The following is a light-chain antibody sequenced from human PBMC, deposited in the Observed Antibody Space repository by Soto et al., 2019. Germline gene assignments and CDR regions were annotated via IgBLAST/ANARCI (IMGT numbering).Light chain of an antibody. CDR2: DAS. J-gene: IGKJ4*01. CDR1: QSISSW. CDR3: QQYNRYSLT. Sequence: DIQMTQSPSTLSASVGDRVTITCRASQSISSWLAWYQQKPGKAPKLLIYDASSLESGVPSRFSGSGSDTEFTLTINNLQPDDFATYHYQQYNRYSLTFGGGTKVEIK. V-gene: IGKV1-5*01.